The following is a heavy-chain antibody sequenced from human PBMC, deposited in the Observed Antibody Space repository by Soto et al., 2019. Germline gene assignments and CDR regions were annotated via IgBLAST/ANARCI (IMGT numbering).Heavy chain of an antibody. CDR3: ARDGGSWNYRFDP. CDR1: GFTFSSYG. J-gene: IGHJ5*02. Sequence: GGSLRLSCAASGFTFSSYGMHWVRQAPGKGLEWVAVIWYDGSNKYYADSVKGRFNISRDNSKNTLYLQMNSLRAEDTAVYYCARDGGSWNYRFDPWGQGTLVTVSS. D-gene: IGHD1-7*01. CDR2: IWYDGSNK. V-gene: IGHV3-33*01.